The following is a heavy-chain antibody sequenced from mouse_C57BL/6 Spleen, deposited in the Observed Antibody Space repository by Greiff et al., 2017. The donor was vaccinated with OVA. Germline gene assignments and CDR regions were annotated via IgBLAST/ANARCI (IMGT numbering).Heavy chain of an antibody. J-gene: IGHJ2*01. V-gene: IGHV5-4*01. Sequence: EVKLMESGGGLVKPGGSLKLSCAASGFTFSSYAMSWVRQTPEKRLEWVATISDGGSYTYYPDNVKGRFTISRDNAKNNLYLQMSHLKSEDTAMYYCARDLSSRGYYCDYWGQGTTLTVSS. CDR3: ARDLSSRGYYCDY. CDR2: ISDGGSYT. D-gene: IGHD1-1*01. CDR1: GFTFSSYA.